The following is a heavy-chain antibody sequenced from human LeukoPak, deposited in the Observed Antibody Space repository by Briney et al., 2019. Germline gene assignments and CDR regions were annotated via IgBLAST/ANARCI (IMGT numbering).Heavy chain of an antibody. V-gene: IGHV3-23*01. CDR3: AKRGVVIRVILVGFHKEAYYFDS. D-gene: IGHD3-22*01. J-gene: IGHJ4*02. CDR1: GITLSNYG. CDR2: ISDRGSRT. Sequence: GGSLRLSCAVSGITLSNYGMSWVRQAPGKGLEWVAGISDRGSRTNYADSVKGRFTISTNHPKNTLYLQMNSLRAEDTAVCFCAKRGVVIRVILVGFHKEAYYFDSWGQGALVTVSS.